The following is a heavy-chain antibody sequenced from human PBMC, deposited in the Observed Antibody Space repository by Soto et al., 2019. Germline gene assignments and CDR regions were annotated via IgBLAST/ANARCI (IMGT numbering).Heavy chain of an antibody. CDR2: IKPNGNGGTT. D-gene: IGHD3-16*01. J-gene: IGHJ4*02. Sequence: GGSLRLSCAASGFSFSLAWMHWVRQAPGKGLEWVGRIKPNGNGGTTDYAAPMKGRFIISRDDSINTLYLQVNSLKTEDTAVYYCALLWGTSYFDYWGQGSLVTVSS. CDR1: GFSFSLAW. V-gene: IGHV3-15*07. CDR3: ALLWGTSYFDY.